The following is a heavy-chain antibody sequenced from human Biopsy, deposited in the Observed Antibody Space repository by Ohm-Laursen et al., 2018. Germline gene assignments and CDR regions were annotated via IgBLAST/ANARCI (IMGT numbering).Heavy chain of an antibody. CDR1: GVSVTSRGYY. Sequence: SDTLSLTCTVSGVSVTSRGYYWTWIRQPPGTGVEWIGHISYSGTTNYKSSLRSRVTISVDPSKNQFSLRLKYVTAADTGAYYCARIYFYGLGSSDYFFDSWGQGTLVTVSS. CDR3: ARIYFYGLGSSDYFFDS. V-gene: IGHV4-61*08. J-gene: IGHJ4*02. D-gene: IGHD3-10*01. CDR2: ISYSGTT.